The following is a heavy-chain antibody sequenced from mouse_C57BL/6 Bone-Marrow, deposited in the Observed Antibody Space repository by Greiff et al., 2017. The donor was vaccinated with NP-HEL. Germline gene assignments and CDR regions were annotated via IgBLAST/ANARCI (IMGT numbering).Heavy chain of an antibody. J-gene: IGHJ3*01. CDR2: ISYDGSN. Sequence: EVQLQESGPGLVKPSQSLSLTCSVTGYSITSGYYWNWIRQFPGNKLEWMGYISYDGSNNYNPSLKNRISITRDTSKNQFFLKLNSVTTEDTATYYCARLSFAYWGQGTLVTVSA. V-gene: IGHV3-6*01. CDR3: ARLSFAY. CDR1: GYSITSGYY.